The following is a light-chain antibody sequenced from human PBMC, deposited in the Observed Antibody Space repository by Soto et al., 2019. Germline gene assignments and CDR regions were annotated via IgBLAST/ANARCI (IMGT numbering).Light chain of an antibody. CDR3: SSYTSSSTFVV. CDR2: DVS. V-gene: IGLV2-14*01. J-gene: IGLJ2*01. Sequence: QSALTQPASVSGSPGQSITISCTGTSSDVGGYNYVSWYQQHPGKAPKLMIYDVSNRPSGVSNRFSGSKSGNTASLTISGLRVEEEADYYCSSYTSSSTFVVFGGGTKSPS. CDR1: SSDVGGYNY.